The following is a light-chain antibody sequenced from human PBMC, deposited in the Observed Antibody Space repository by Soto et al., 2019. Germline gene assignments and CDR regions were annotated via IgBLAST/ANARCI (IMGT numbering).Light chain of an antibody. CDR2: KGS. J-gene: IGLJ2*01. V-gene: IGLV3-25*03. Sequence: SYELTQPPSVSGSPGQTARITCSGDALPKQYAYWYQQKPRQPPGLVIYKGSEWPSGIPERISGSRSRTTVTLTIGGFQAEDEADYYCQSADSSGTVVFGGGTKLTVL. CDR3: QSADSSGTVV. CDR1: ALPKQY.